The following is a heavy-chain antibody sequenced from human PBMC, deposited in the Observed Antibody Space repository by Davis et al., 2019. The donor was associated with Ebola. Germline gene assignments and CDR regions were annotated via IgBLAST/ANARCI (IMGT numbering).Heavy chain of an antibody. CDR2: IYSGGST. D-gene: IGHD5-12*01. CDR3: AKVLQATNILATTYYYYALDV. CDR1: GFTASSNY. J-gene: IGHJ6*02. Sequence: GGSLRLSCAASGFTASSNYMSWVRQAPGKGLEWVSVIYSGGSTYYADSVKGRFTISRDNSKNTLYLQMNSLRAEDTAVYHCAKVLQATNILATTYYYYALDVWGQGTTVTVS. V-gene: IGHV3-53*01.